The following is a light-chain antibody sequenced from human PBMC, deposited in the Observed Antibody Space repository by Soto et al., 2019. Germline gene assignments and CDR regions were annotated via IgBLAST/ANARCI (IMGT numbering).Light chain of an antibody. CDR1: QSLVYSDGNIY. CDR2: KVS. Sequence: DVVLTQSPLSLPVTLGQPASISCRSTQSLVYSDGNIYLNWFQQMPGQSPRRLIYKVSNRDSGVPDRFSGSGSVTDFTLKISRVEAEDVGVYYCMQGTHWPPITFGQGTRLEIK. CDR3: MQGTHWPPIT. J-gene: IGKJ5*01. V-gene: IGKV2-30*01.